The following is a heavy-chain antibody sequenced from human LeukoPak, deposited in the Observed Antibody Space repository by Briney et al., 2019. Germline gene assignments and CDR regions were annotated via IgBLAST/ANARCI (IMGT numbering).Heavy chain of an antibody. J-gene: IGHJ5*02. CDR1: GFTFSSYS. CDR3: ARENCGGDCYYNWFDP. D-gene: IGHD2-21*02. V-gene: IGHV3-21*01. Sequence: PGGSLRLSCAASGFTFSSYSMNWVRQAPGKGLEWVSSISSSSSYIYCADSVKGRFTISRDNAKNSLYLQMNSLRAEDTAVYYCARENCGGDCYYNWFDPWGQGTLVTVSS. CDR2: ISSSSSYI.